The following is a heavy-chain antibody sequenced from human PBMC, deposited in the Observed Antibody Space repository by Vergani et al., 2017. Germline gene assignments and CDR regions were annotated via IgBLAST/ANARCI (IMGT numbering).Heavy chain of an antibody. CDR3: VGAIPNRRDYYGSGSYGGAFDI. V-gene: IGHV1-69*01. CDR2: IIPIFGTA. J-gene: IGHJ3*02. D-gene: IGHD3-10*01. Sequence: QVQLVQSGAEVKKPGSSVKVSCKASGGTFSSYAISWVRQAPGQGLEWMGGIIPIFGTANYAQKFQGRVTITADESTSTAYMELSSLRSEDTAVYYCVGAIPNRRDYYGSGSYGGAFDIWGQGTMVTVSS. CDR1: GGTFSSYA.